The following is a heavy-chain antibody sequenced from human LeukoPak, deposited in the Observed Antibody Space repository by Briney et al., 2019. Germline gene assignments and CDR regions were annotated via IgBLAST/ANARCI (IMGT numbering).Heavy chain of an antibody. J-gene: IGHJ4*02. CDR1: GYTFTGYY. CDR3: ARDSGGSNYFNY. Sequence: ASVKVSCKASGYTFTGYYMHWVRQAPGQGLEWMGWINPNSGDINYAQKFQGRVAMTRDTSITTAYMESSRLRSDDTAVYYCARDSGGSNYFNYWGQGSLVTVSS. CDR2: INPNSGDI. D-gene: IGHD1-26*01. V-gene: IGHV1-2*02.